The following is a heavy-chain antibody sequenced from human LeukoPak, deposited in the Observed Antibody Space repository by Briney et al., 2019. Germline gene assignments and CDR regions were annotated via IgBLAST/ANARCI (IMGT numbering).Heavy chain of an antibody. V-gene: IGHV1-46*01. Sequence: ASVKVSCKASGYTFTGYYMHWVRQAPEQGLEWMGIINPSGGSTSYAQKFQGRVTMTRDTSTSTVYMELSSLRSEDTAVYYCAREAGHYYGSGSRGGFDYWGQGTLVTVSS. CDR3: AREAGHYYGSGSRGGFDY. CDR2: INPSGGST. J-gene: IGHJ4*02. D-gene: IGHD3-10*01. CDR1: GYTFTGYY.